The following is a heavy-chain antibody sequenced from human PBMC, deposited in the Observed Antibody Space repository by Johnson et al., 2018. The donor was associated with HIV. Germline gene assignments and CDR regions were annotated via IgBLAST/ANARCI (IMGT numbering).Heavy chain of an antibody. CDR2: IGTAGDT. V-gene: IGHV3-13*01. Sequence: VQLVASGDCSVQPGGSLRLSCAASGFTLSNYDMYWVRQATGNGLEWVSGIGTAGDTYYADSLTGRFTISREDAKNSLYLQMNSLRAGDTAVYYCARGGSHITIFGVDINMGAVDIWGQGTMVTVSS. CDR1: GFTLSNYD. CDR3: ARGGSHITIFGVDINMGAVDI. J-gene: IGHJ3*02. D-gene: IGHD3-3*01.